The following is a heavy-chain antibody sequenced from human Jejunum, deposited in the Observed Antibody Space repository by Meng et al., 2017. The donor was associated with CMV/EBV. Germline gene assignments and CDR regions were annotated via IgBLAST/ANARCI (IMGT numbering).Heavy chain of an antibody. V-gene: IGHV3-23*01. D-gene: IGHD2-15*01. CDR3: ARLSDS. J-gene: IGHJ4*02. CDR2: ITGSGGNT. Sequence: LKISCSASGFTFSSPPMSWVRQAPGKGLKWVASITGSGGNTYYADSVKGRFTISRDNSKNTLYLQMNSLRADDTAVYYCARLSDSWGQGTRVTVSS. CDR1: GFTFSSPP.